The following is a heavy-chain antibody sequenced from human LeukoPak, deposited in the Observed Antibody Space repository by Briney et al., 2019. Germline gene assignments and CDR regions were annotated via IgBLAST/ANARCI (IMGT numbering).Heavy chain of an antibody. V-gene: IGHV3-23*01. J-gene: IGHJ4*02. CDR1: EFTFSSYA. CDR3: AKGNYDFWSGYPTWTFDY. D-gene: IGHD3-3*01. Sequence: GGSLRLSCAASEFTFSSYAMSWVRQAPGKGLEWVSAISGSGGSTYYADSVKGRFTISRDNSKNTLYLQMNSLRAEDTAVYYCAKGNYDFWSGYPTWTFDYWGQGTLVTVSS. CDR2: ISGSGGST.